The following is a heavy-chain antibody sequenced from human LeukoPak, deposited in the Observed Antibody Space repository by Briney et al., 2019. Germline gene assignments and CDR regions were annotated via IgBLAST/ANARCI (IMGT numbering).Heavy chain of an antibody. J-gene: IGHJ3*02. D-gene: IGHD3-10*01. CDR2: FDPEDGET. CDR3: ATDGAGSSGSYYKSAFDI. Sequence: ASVKVSCKVSGYTLTELSMHWVRQAPGKGLEWMGGFDPEDGETIYAQKFQGRVTMTEDTSTDTACMELSSLRSEDTAVYYCATDGAGSSGSYYKSAFDIWGQGTMVTVSS. V-gene: IGHV1-24*01. CDR1: GYTLTELS.